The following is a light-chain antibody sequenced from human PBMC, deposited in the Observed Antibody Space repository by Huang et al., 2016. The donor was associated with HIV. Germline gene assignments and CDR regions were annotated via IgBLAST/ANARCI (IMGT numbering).Light chain of an antibody. CDR2: GAS. CDR3: QQSYNTPWT. CDR1: QSISSY. Sequence: DIQMTQSPSSLSASVGDRVTITCRASQSISSYLSWYQQKPGKAPKLLIYGASILQSGVPSRFSGSGSRTDFTRTISSVQPEDLATYYCQQSYNTPWTFGQGTKVEIK. J-gene: IGKJ1*01. V-gene: IGKV1-39*01.